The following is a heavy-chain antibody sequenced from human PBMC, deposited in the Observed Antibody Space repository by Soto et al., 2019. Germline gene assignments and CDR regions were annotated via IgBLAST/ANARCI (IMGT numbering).Heavy chain of an antibody. J-gene: IGHJ4*02. D-gene: IGHD1-26*01. CDR1: GGSISSSSYY. V-gene: IGHV4-39*01. CDR3: ARQRGSYLTYFDY. CDR2: IYYSGST. Sequence: SETLSLTCTVSGGSISSSSYYWGWIRQPPGKGLEWIGSIYYSGSTYYNPSLKSRVTISVDTSKNQFSLKLSSVTAADTAVYYCARQRGSYLTYFDYWGQGTLVTVSS.